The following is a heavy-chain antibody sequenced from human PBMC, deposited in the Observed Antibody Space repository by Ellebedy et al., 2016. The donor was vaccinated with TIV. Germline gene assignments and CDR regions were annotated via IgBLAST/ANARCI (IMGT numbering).Heavy chain of an antibody. Sequence: MPSETLSLTCTVSGGSINRYYWSWIRQPPGKGLEWIGYIQYSGSTNYNPSLKSRVTISVDTSKNQFSLKVTSATAADTAVYYCAGTRSYSSGWYIGYWGQGTVVTVSS. J-gene: IGHJ4*02. CDR3: AGTRSYSSGWYIGY. CDR2: IQYSGST. V-gene: IGHV4-59*01. CDR1: GGSINRYY. D-gene: IGHD6-19*01.